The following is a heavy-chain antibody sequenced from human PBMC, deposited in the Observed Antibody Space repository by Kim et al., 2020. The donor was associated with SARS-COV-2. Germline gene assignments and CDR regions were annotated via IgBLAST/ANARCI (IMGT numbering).Heavy chain of an antibody. CDR3: ARDHREWLQYTANWYFDL. D-gene: IGHD3-3*01. CDR2: IYYSGST. Sequence: SETLSLTCTVSGCSISSYYWSWIRQPPGKGLEWIGYIYYSGSTNYNPSLKSRVTISLDTSKNQFSLKLSSVTAGDTAVYYCARDHREWLQYTANWYFDLWGRGTLVTVSS. V-gene: IGHV4-59*01. CDR1: GCSISSYY. J-gene: IGHJ2*01.